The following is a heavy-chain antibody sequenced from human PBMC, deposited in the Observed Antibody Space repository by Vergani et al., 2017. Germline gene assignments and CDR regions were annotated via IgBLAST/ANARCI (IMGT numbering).Heavy chain of an antibody. Sequence: EVQLLESGGGLVQPGGSLRLSCAASGFTFSSYAMSWVRQAPGKGLEWVSAISGSGGSTYYADSVKGRFTISRDNSKNTLYLQMNSLRAEDTAVSYCAKTLQMGSYLGMVDYWGQGTLVTVSS. J-gene: IGHJ4*02. D-gene: IGHD1-26*01. CDR1: GFTFSSYA. V-gene: IGHV3-23*01. CDR3: AKTLQMGSYLGMVDY. CDR2: ISGSGGST.